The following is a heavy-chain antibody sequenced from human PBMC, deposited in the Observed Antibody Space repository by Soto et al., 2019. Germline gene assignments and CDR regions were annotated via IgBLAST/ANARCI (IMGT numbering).Heavy chain of an antibody. Sequence: SETLSLTCSVSGGSIRGGDYYWSWIRQPPGKGLEWIGYISYSGSTYYNPSLMSRVSISVDRSKNQFSLNLNSVTAADTAVYYCARAHRDLQQLVHYYYGMDVWGQGTTVTVS. CDR3: ARAHRDLQQLVHYYYGMDV. CDR1: GGSIRGGDYY. V-gene: IGHV4-30-4*01. J-gene: IGHJ6*02. CDR2: ISYSGST. D-gene: IGHD6-13*01.